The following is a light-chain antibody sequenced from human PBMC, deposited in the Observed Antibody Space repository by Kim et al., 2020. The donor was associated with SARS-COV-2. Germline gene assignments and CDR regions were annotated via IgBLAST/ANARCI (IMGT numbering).Light chain of an antibody. Sequence: SPGKPASITCSGDKLGDKYVCWYQQRPGQSPVLVSYQDTKRPSGIPGRFSGSKSGNTATLTIGGTQAMDEADYYCQAWDSGITYVFGTGTKVTVL. CDR3: QAWDSGITYV. CDR1: KLGDKY. CDR2: QDT. V-gene: IGLV3-1*01. J-gene: IGLJ1*01.